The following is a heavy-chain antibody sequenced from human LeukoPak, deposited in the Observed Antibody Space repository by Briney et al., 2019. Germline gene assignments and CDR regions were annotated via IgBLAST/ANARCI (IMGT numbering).Heavy chain of an antibody. J-gene: IGHJ4*02. V-gene: IGHV1-69*04. Sequence: ASVKVSCKASGGTFSSYAISWVRQAPGQGLEWMGRIIPIFGIANYAQKFQGRVTITADKSTSTAYMELSSLRSEDTAVYYCARGAITMVRGVIPGDYWGQGTLVTVSS. CDR1: GGTFSSYA. D-gene: IGHD3-10*01. CDR3: ARGAITMVRGVIPGDY. CDR2: IIPIFGIA.